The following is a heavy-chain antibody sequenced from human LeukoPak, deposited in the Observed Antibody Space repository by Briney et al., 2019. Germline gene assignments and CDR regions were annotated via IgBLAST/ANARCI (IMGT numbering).Heavy chain of an antibody. Sequence: GGSLRLSCAASGFTFSSYSMNWVRQAPGKGLEWVSSISSSSSYIYYADSVKGRFTISRDNSKNTLYLQINSLRAEDTAVYYCAKDPNDGQGVFDIWGQGTMVTVSS. CDR2: ISSSSSYI. V-gene: IGHV3-21*01. J-gene: IGHJ3*02. CDR1: GFTFSSYS. CDR3: AKDPNDGQGVFDI. D-gene: IGHD1-1*01.